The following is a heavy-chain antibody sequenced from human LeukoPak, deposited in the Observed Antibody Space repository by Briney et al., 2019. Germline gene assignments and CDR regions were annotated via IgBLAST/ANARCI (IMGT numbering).Heavy chain of an antibody. CDR2: IKQDGSEK. CDR3: ARVGRSKYCSSTSCSYYYYYYMDV. Sequence: GGSLRLSCAASGFTFSDYYMSWVRQAPGKGLEWVANIKQDGSEKYYVDSVKGRFTISRDNVKNSLYLQMNSLRAEDTAVYYCARVGRSKYCSSTSCSYYYYYYMDVWGKGTTVTVSS. V-gene: IGHV3-7*01. J-gene: IGHJ6*03. CDR1: GFTFSDYY. D-gene: IGHD2-2*01.